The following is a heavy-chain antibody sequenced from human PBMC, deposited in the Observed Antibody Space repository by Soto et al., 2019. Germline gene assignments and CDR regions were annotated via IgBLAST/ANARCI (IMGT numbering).Heavy chain of an antibody. Sequence: PGGSLRLSCAASGFTFSYYSMNWVRQAPGKGLEWASSISGSNSHIYYADSVKGRFTISRDNAKNSLYLQMNSLRPEDTAIYYCAKAGEYQLPTPLWFDPWGQGTLVTVSS. V-gene: IGHV3-21*01. CDR1: GFTFSYYS. CDR3: AKAGEYQLPTPLWFDP. J-gene: IGHJ5*02. CDR2: ISGSNSHI. D-gene: IGHD2-2*01.